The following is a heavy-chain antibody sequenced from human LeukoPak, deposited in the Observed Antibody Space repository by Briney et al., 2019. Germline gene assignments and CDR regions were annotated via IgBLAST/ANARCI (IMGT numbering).Heavy chain of an antibody. CDR1: GIVVSSNY. CDR3: ARQRLRGRAQIFDY. V-gene: IGHV3-53*01. Sequence: GGSLRLSCGVSGIVVSSNYMNWVRQAPGKGLERVSVIYRDGQTYYADSVKGRFTISRDSSKNIVYLQMDSLRAEDTAVYYCARQRLRGRAQIFDYWGQGTLVTVSS. J-gene: IGHJ4*02. CDR2: IYRDGQT. D-gene: IGHD2-21*02.